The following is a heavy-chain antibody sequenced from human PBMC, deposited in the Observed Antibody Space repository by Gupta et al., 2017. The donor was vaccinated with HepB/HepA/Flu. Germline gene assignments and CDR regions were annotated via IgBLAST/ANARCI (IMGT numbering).Heavy chain of an antibody. CDR1: GGSFSGYY. J-gene: IGHJ3*02. D-gene: IGHD1-7*01. V-gene: IGHV4-34*01. CDR2: INHSGST. Sequence: QVQLQQWGAGLLKHSETLYLTCAVYGGSFSGYYWGWFRQTPGKGLEWLGEINHSGSTNYNPSLKSRVTISVDTSKNQFSLKLSSVTAADTAVYYCARGRPTNGITGTTSPTFDIWGQGTMVTVSS. CDR3: ARGRPTNGITGTTSPTFDI.